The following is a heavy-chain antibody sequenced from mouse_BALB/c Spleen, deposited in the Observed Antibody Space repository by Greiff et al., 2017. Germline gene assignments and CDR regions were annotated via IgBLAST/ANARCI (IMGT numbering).Heavy chain of an antibody. CDR2: IYPGSGST. J-gene: IGHJ2*01. D-gene: IGHD4-1*01. CDR3: KWTNWDYFDY. CDR1: GYTFTSYC. V-gene: IGHV1S22*01. Sequence: LQQPGPELVRPGASVKLSCKASGYTFTSYCMHWVKQRPGQGLEWIGNIYPGSGSTNYDEKFKSKATLTVDTSSSTAYMQLSSLTSEDSAVYYSKWTNWDYFDYWGQGTTLTVSS.